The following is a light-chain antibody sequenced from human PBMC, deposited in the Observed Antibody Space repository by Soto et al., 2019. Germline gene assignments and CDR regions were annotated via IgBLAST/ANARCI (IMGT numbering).Light chain of an antibody. CDR2: GTS. CDR3: QQRSNWPL. V-gene: IGKV3D-20*02. Sequence: EIVLTQSPGTLSLSPGERATLFCRASQSVSSSYLAWYQQKPGQAPRLLIYGTSSRAAGIPDRFSGSGSGTDFTLTISRLEPEDFAVYYCQQRSNWPLFGGGTKVEIK. CDR1: QSVSSSY. J-gene: IGKJ4*01.